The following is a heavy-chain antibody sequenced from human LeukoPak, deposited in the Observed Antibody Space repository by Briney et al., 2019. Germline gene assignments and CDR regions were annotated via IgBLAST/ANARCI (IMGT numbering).Heavy chain of an antibody. CDR2: ISAHNGNT. V-gene: IGHV1-18*01. D-gene: IGHD3-3*01. CDR3: ARDKDPTIFGVVIYDAFDI. J-gene: IGHJ3*02. Sequence: GASVKVSCKASGYTFTSYDISWVRQAPGQGLEWMGWISAHNGNTNYAQKLRGRVTMTTDTSTSTAYMELRSLRSDDTAVYYCARDKDPTIFGVVIYDAFDIWGQGTMVTVSS. CDR1: GYTFTSYD.